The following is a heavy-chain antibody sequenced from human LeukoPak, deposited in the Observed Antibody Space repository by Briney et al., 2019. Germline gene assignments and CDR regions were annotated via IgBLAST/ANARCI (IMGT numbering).Heavy chain of an antibody. J-gene: IGHJ6*04. Sequence: SETLSLTCTVSGGSISSSSYYWGWIRQPPGKGLEWIGSVYYNGSTYYNPSLKSRVTISVDTSKNQFSLKLSSVTAADTAVYYCARNPRGDCSSTSCPTSDVWGKGTTVTVSS. V-gene: IGHV4-39*07. CDR2: VYYNGST. D-gene: IGHD2-2*01. CDR1: GGSISSSSYY. CDR3: ARNPRGDCSSTSCPTSDV.